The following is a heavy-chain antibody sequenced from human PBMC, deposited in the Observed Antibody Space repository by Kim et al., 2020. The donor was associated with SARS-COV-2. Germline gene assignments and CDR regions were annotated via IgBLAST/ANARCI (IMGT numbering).Heavy chain of an antibody. CDR3: ARAIGADYDDLTGPGGFDY. J-gene: IGHJ4*02. CDR2: ISSISTNI. V-gene: IGHV3-48*02. CDR1: GLTFSAYS. D-gene: IGHD3-9*01. Sequence: GGSLRLSCAASGLTFSAYSMNWVRQAPGKGLEWISYISSISTNIYYADSVKGRFTISRDNAKDSLYLQMSSLRDDDTAVYYCARAIGADYDDLTGPGGFDYWGQGALVTVSS.